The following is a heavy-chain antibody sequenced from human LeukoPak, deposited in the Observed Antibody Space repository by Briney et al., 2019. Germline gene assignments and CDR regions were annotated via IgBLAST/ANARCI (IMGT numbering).Heavy chain of an antibody. CDR2: INVGNGNT. J-gene: IGHJ4*02. CDR1: GYTFTTYS. Sequence: ASVKVSCKTSGYTFTTYSIHWVRQAPGQGLEWMAWINVGNGNTKYSQKFQGRVTITRDTSASTAYMGLSSLRSEDTAVYYCATTSMVRGVYYFDYWGQGTLVTVSS. D-gene: IGHD3-10*01. CDR3: ATTSMVRGVYYFDY. V-gene: IGHV1-3*01.